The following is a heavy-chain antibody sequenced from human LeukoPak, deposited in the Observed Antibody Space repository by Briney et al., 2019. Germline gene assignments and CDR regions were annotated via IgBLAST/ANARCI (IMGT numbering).Heavy chain of an antibody. CDR3: ARHYYDRSDSYSFDY. D-gene: IGHD3-22*01. CDR1: GGSISGYY. Sequence: SETLALTCTVSGGSISGYYWSWIRQPPGKGLEWIGYIFSSGSTNYNPSLKSRVTISEDTSVNQFSLKLSSVTAADTAVYYCARHYYDRSDSYSFDYWGQGTLVTVSS. J-gene: IGHJ4*02. V-gene: IGHV4-59*08. CDR2: IFSSGST.